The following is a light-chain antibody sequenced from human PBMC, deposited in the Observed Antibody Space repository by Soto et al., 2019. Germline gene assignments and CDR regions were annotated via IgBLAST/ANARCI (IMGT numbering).Light chain of an antibody. CDR3: QQYNSYWT. CDR2: KAS. V-gene: IGKV1-5*03. J-gene: IGKJ1*01. CDR1: QTISSW. Sequence: DIQMTQSPSTLSGSVGDRVTITCRASQTISSWLAWYQQKPGKAPKLLIYKASSLESGVPSRFSGSGSGTEFTLTISSLQPDDFATYYCQQYNSYWTFDQGTKVDIK.